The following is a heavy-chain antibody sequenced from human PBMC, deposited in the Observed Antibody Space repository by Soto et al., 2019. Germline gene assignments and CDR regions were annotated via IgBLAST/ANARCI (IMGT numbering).Heavy chain of an antibody. D-gene: IGHD5-12*01. CDR2: IYYSGST. CDR1: GGSISSGGYY. CDR3: AASCVGCGGFNYYGMDV. Sequence: QVQLQASGPGLVKPSQTLSLTCTVSGGSISSGGYYWSWIRQHPGKGLEWIGYIYYSGSTYYNPSLKSRVTLSVDTSKNPFALKLGSVTAGDAAVYYCAASCVGCGGFNYYGMDVWGQGTTVTVSS. J-gene: IGHJ6*02. V-gene: IGHV4-31*03.